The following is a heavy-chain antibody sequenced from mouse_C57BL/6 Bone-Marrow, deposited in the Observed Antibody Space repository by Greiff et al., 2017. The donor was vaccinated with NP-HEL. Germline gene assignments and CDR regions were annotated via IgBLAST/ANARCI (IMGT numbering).Heavy chain of an antibody. CDR1: GYTFTDYE. Sequence: QVQLKESGAELVRPGASVTLSCKASGYTFTDYEMHWVKQTPVHGLEWIGAIDPETGGTAYNQKFKGKAILTADKSSSTAYMELRSLTSEDSAVYYCTSGDSSGYFDYWGQGTTLTVSS. CDR2: IDPETGGT. D-gene: IGHD3-2*02. V-gene: IGHV1-15*01. J-gene: IGHJ2*01. CDR3: TSGDSSGYFDY.